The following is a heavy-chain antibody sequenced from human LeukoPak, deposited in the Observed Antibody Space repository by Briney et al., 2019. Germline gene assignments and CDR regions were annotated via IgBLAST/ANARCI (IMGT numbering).Heavy chain of an antibody. J-gene: IGHJ4*02. CDR3: TLGSLYSSSWYGDY. Sequence: GGSLRLSCAASGFSFDTYAMTWVRQAPGKGLEWVSAISGDGGSTYYAVSVKGRFTISRDNSKNTLYLQMNGLRAEDTAVYYCTLGSLYSSSWYGDYWGQGILVTVSS. CDR1: GFSFDTYA. CDR2: ISGDGGST. D-gene: IGHD6-13*01. V-gene: IGHV3-23*01.